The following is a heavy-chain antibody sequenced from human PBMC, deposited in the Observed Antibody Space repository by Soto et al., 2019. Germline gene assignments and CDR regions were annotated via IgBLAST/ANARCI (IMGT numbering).Heavy chain of an antibody. CDR1: GLTFSSHW. CDR3: ARGSEDLTSNFDY. Sequence: GGSQRRSYSCSGLTFSSHWINWVRQVPGKGLEWVSSISSTTNYIYYADAMKGRFTVSRDNAKNSVYLDMNSLSAEDTAVYYCARGSEDLTSNFDYWGQGTPVTVSS. J-gene: IGHJ4*02. CDR2: ISSTTNYI. V-gene: IGHV3-21*01.